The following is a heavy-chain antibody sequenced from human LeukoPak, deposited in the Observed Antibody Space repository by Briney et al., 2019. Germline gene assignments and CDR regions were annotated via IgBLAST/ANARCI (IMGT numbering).Heavy chain of an antibody. D-gene: IGHD3-10*01. Sequence: PGGSLRLSCAASGFTFDDYAMHWVRQAPGKGLEWVSGISWNSDAIGYVDSVKGRFTISRDNAKNSLYLQMNSLTADDTALYYCAKPQTMVRGVLTCFDYWGQGTLVTVSS. CDR2: ISWNSDAI. CDR3: AKPQTMVRGVLTCFDY. CDR1: GFTFDDYA. J-gene: IGHJ4*02. V-gene: IGHV3-9*01.